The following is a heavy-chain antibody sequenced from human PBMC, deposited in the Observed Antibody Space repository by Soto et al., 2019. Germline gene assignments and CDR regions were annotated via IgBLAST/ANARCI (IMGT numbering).Heavy chain of an antibody. D-gene: IGHD2-2*02. CDR2: IYPGDSDT. Sequence: EVQVVQSGAEVKKPGESLKISCKASGYNFTNHWIAWVRQMPGKGLECMGIIYPGDSDTRYSPSFQGQVTISADKSLSIAYLQWTSLKASDTAMYYCARLTIPRGWFDPWGQGTQVTVSS. CDR3: ARLTIPRGWFDP. V-gene: IGHV5-51*03. J-gene: IGHJ5*02. CDR1: GYNFTNHW.